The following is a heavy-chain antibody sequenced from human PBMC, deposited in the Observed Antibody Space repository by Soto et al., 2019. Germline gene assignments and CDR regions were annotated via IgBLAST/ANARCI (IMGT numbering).Heavy chain of an antibody. D-gene: IGHD1-26*01. CDR3: ARGEKYSGSIFEY. CDR2: TYYRSKWYY. CDR1: WYSASINIAV. J-gene: IGHJ4*01. Sequence: PSQTLARACAITWYSASINIAVLSLFRQSASTVLEWLGRTYYRSKWYYEYAVSLRVLITINPDTSKNQDSLQLNSVTPDETAVYFCARGEKYSGSIFEYWGPGTLVNVSS. V-gene: IGHV6-1*01.